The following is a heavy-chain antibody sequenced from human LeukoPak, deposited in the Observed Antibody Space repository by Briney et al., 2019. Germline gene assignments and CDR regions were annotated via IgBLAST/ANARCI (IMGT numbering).Heavy chain of an antibody. V-gene: IGHV1-8*01. Sequence: PEASVKVSCKASGYTFTSYDTNWVRQATGQGLEWMGWMNPNSGNTGYAQKFQGRVTMTRNTSTSTAYMELSSLRSEDTAVYYCASARYDSSGYWSYYYYGMDVWGQGTTVTVSS. CDR3: ASARYDSSGYWSYYYYGMDV. CDR1: GYTFTSYD. J-gene: IGHJ6*02. D-gene: IGHD3-22*01. CDR2: MNPNSGNT.